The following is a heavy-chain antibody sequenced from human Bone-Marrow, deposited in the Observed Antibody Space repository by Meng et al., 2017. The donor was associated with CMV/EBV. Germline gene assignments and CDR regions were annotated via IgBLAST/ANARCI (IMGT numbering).Heavy chain of an antibody. CDR2: INPNSGGT. CDR3: ARGSITMIVVGYGMAV. J-gene: IGHJ6*01. V-gene: IGHV1-2*02. D-gene: IGHD3-22*01. Sequence: ASVKVSCKASGYTFTGYYMHWVRQAPGQGLEWMGWINPNSGGTNYAQKFQGRVTMTRDTSISTAYMELRRLRSDDTAVYYCARGSITMIVVGYGMAVWGQGPTVTGSS. CDR1: GYTFTGYY.